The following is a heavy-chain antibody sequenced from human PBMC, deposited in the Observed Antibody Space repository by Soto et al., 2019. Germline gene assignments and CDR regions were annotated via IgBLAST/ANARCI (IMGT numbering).Heavy chain of an antibody. D-gene: IGHD6-13*01. V-gene: IGHV3-30-3*01. J-gene: IGHJ6*02. CDR1: GFTFSSYA. Sequence: VQLVESGGGVVQPGRSLRLSCAASGFTFSSYAMHWVRQAPGKGLEWVAVISYDGSNKYYADSVKGRFTISRDNSKNTLYLQMNSLRAEDTAVYYCATGIAAAGPDYYYYGMDVWGQGTTVTVSS. CDR3: ATGIAAAGPDYYYYGMDV. CDR2: ISYDGSNK.